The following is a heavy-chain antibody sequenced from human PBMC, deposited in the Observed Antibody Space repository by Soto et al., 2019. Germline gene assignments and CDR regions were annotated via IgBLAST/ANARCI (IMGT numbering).Heavy chain of an antibody. D-gene: IGHD6-19*01. J-gene: IGHJ6*02. CDR3: ARELWLAHPVGGMDV. Sequence: PGGSLRLSCAASGFTFSSYGMHWVRQAPGKGLEWVAVISYDGSNKYYADSVKGRFTISRDNSKNTLYLQMNSLRAEDTAVYYCARELWLAHPVGGMDVWGQGTTVTVSS. CDR1: GFTFSSYG. V-gene: IGHV3-30*19. CDR2: ISYDGSNK.